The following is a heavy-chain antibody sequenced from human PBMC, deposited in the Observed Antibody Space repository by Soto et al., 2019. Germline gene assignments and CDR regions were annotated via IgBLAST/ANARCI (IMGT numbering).Heavy chain of an antibody. CDR1: GFTFSDYY. J-gene: IGHJ6*01. V-gene: IGHV3-11*06. CDR2: ISSSSSYT. Sequence: GGSLRLSCAASGFTFSDYYMRWIRQAPGKGLEWVSYISSSSSYTNYADSVKGRFTISRDNAKNSPYLQMNSLRAEDTTVYYCARDLNDSPMVGYGMDVWGQGTTVTVSS. D-gene: IGHD3-10*01. CDR3: ARDLNDSPMVGYGMDV.